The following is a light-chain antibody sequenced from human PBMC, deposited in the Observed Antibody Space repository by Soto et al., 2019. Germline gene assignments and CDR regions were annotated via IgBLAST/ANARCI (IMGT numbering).Light chain of an antibody. CDR1: NIGSKT. Sequence: SYELTQPPSVSVAPGQTARITCGRNNIGSKTVHWYQQKPGQAPVLVVYDVSDRPSGIPERFSGSNSGNTATLTISRVEAGDEADYYCQVWDSSSDHVVFGGGTKLTVL. V-gene: IGLV3-21*02. CDR2: DVS. CDR3: QVWDSSSDHVV. J-gene: IGLJ2*01.